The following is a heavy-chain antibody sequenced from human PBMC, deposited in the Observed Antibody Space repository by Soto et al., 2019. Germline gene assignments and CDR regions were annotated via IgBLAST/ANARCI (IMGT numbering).Heavy chain of an antibody. J-gene: IGHJ6*02. CDR3: ARDLPYYYDSSGYLFGMDV. V-gene: IGHV1-69*13. CDR1: GGTFSSYA. Sequence: GASVKVSCKASGGTFSSYAISWVRQAPGQGLEWMGGIIPIFGTANYAQKFQGRVTITADESTSTAYMELSSLRSEDTAVYYCARDLPYYYDSSGYLFGMDVWGQGTTVTVSS. CDR2: IIPIFGTA. D-gene: IGHD3-22*01.